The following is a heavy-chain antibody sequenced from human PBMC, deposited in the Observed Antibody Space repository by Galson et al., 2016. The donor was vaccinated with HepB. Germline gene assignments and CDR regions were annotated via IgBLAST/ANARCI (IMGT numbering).Heavy chain of an antibody. D-gene: IGHD2-2*01. J-gene: IGHJ6*02. CDR2: IKQDGSEK. Sequence: SLRLSCAASGFTFSNYWMSWVRQAPGKGLEWVANIKQDGSEKYYVDSVKGRFTISRGNAKNSLYLQMNSLRAEDTAVYYCARGSPVYCSSTSCYQEYFYYYYGMDVWGQGTTVTV. CDR1: GFTFSNYW. V-gene: IGHV3-7*01. CDR3: ARGSPVYCSSTSCYQEYFYYYYGMDV.